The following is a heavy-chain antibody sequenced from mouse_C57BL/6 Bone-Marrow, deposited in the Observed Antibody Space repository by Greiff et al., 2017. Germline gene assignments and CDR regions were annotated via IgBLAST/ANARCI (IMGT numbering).Heavy chain of an antibody. Sequence: VQLQQSGPELVKPGASVKISCKASGYAFSSSWMNWVKQRPGKGLEWIGRIYPGDGDTNYNGKFKGKATLTADKSSSTAYMQLSSLTSEDSAVYFCASLYYYGSSYPWFAYWGQGTLGTVSA. CDR3: ASLYYYGSSYPWFAY. CDR2: IYPGDGDT. V-gene: IGHV1-82*01. D-gene: IGHD1-1*01. CDR1: GYAFSSSW. J-gene: IGHJ3*01.